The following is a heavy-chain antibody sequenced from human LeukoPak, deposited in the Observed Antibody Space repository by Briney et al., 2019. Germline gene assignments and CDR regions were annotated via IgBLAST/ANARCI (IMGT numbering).Heavy chain of an antibody. CDR2: IYSGGST. D-gene: IGHD2-21*01. V-gene: IGHV3-66*01. J-gene: IGHJ4*02. CDR1: GFTVSSNY. Sequence: GGSLRLSCAASGFTVSSNYMSWVRQAPGKGLEWVSVIYSGGSTYYADSVKGRFTISRDNSKNTLYPQMNSLRAEDTAVYYCARLNGGDFAFDYWGQGTLVTVSS. CDR3: ARLNGGDFAFDY.